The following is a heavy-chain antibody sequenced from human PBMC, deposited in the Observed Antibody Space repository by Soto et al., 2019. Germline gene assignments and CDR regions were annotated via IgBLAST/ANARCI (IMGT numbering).Heavy chain of an antibody. V-gene: IGHV1-46*03. CDR1: GYTFTSYY. D-gene: IGHD5-18*01. Sequence: QVQLVQSGAEVKKPGASVKVSCKASGYTFTSYYMHWVRQAPGQGLEWMGIINPSGGSTSDAQKFQGRVTMTRDTSTSTVYMELSSLRSEDTAVYYCARVGYSYGSFDYWGQGTLVTVSS. CDR3: ARVGYSYGSFDY. CDR2: INPSGGST. J-gene: IGHJ4*02.